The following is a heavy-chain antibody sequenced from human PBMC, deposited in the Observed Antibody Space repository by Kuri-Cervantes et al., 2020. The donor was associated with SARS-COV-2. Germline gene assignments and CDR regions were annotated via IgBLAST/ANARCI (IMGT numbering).Heavy chain of an antibody. V-gene: IGHV3-33*08. J-gene: IGHJ4*02. CDR1: GFTFSNYV. D-gene: IGHD6-19*01. CDR3: AKGSQYSSGCCYDY. Sequence: GESLKISCVASGFTFSNYVIHWVRQAPGKGLEWVAVIWYDGENEYYAGSVKGRFTISRDNSKNTVSLHMNSLRAEDTAMYYCAKGSQYSSGCCYDYWGQGTLVTVSS. CDR2: IWYDGENE.